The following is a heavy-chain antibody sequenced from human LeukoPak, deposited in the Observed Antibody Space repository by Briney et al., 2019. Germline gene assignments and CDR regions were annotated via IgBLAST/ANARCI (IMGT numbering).Heavy chain of an antibody. V-gene: IGHV3-30*04. CDR1: GFIFSDHA. J-gene: IGHJ4*02. CDR3: ARQMTSTRLFDS. CDR2: IGSDGTKK. D-gene: IGHD5/OR15-5a*01. Sequence: PGGSLRLSCVASGFIFSDHAFHWVRQSPDKGLEWVALIGSDGTKKYYADSVQGRFTVSRENSKNTLFLQMNTVRADDPALYFCARQMTSTRLFDSWGQGTLVTVSS.